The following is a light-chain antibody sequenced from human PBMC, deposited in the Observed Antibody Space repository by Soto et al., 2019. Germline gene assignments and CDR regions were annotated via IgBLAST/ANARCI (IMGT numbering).Light chain of an antibody. J-gene: IGKJ1*01. V-gene: IGKV3-20*01. CDR2: GAS. CDR3: QQYGSSGT. Sequence: ETVLTQSPATLSLSPGESATLSCRASQSVSTYLAWYQQKPGQAPRLLIYGASSRATGIPDRFSGSGSGTDFTLTISRLEPEDFAVYYCQQYGSSGTFGQGTKVDIK. CDR1: QSVSTY.